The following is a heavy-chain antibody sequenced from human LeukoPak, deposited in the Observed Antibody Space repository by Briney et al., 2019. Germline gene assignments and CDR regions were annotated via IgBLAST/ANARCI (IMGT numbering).Heavy chain of an antibody. J-gene: IGHJ4*02. CDR3: ARVAPGHDIGRGYFDY. D-gene: IGHD2-21*01. CDR2: ITSSSGTI. CDR1: GFTFSIYS. V-gene: IGHV3-48*01. Sequence: GGSLRLSCAASGFTFSIYSMNWVRQAPGKGLEWISYITSSSGTIYYTDSVKGRFNISRDNAKNSLYLQMSSLRAEDTAVYYCARVAPGHDIGRGYFDYWGQGTLVTVSS.